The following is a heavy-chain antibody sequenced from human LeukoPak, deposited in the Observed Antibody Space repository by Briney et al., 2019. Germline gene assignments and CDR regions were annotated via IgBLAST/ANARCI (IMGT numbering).Heavy chain of an antibody. J-gene: IGHJ5*02. CDR3: ARGPPLFDP. CDR1: GSTFRTYD. Sequence: GGSLRLSCAASGSTFRTYDMNWVRQAPGKGLEWVSYISTDGGTTYYAESVKGRFTISRDNAQNSLYLQMSSLRAEDTAVHYCARGPPLFDPWGQGTLVAVSS. V-gene: IGHV3-48*01. CDR2: ISTDGGTT.